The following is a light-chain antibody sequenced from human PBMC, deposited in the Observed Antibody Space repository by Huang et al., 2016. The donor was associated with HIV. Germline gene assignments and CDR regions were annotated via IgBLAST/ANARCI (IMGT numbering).Light chain of an antibody. CDR1: QHLGSN. Sequence: DILMTQSPVTLSVPPGERATLSGRASQHLGSNLAWYQQNPGHPPRLLIYDASTRATGAPASFSGSGSKTDFNLTIDSLQSEDSALYFCQQYNKWPRTFGQGTKLEIK. CDR3: QQYNKWPRT. V-gene: IGKV3D-15*01. J-gene: IGKJ1*01. CDR2: DAS.